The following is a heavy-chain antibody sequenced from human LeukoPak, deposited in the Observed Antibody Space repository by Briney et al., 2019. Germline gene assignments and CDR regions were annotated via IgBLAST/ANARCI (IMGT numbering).Heavy chain of an antibody. CDR2: IYHSGST. CDR1: GGSISSGNW. V-gene: IGHV4-4*02. Sequence: SETLSLTCAVSGGSISSGNWWSWVRQPPGKGLEWIGEIYHSGSTNYNPSLKSRVTISVDKSKNQFSLKLSSVTAADTAVYYCARDLTRVGYYFDYWGQGTLVTVSS. D-gene: IGHD7-27*01. J-gene: IGHJ4*02. CDR3: ARDLTRVGYYFDY.